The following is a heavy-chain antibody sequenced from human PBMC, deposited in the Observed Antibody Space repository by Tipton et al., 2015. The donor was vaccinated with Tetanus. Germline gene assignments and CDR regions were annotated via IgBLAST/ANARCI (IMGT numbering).Heavy chain of an antibody. CDR3: ARIHDFWSGYFDF. V-gene: IGHV4-31*03. CDR1: GGSISSGGYF. J-gene: IGHJ4*02. CDR2: IYYSGDT. Sequence: TLSLTCSVSGGSISSGGYFWNWIRQHPGKGPEWIGYIYYSGDTFYNPSLKSRVSMSVDTSKNQFSLKLSSVTAADTAVYYCARIHDFWSGYFDFWGQGTLVTVSS. D-gene: IGHD3-3*01.